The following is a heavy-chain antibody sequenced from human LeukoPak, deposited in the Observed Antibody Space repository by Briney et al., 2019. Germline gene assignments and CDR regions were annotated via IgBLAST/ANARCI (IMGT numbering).Heavy chain of an antibody. Sequence: PGGSLRLSCAASGFTFSIYAMSWVRQAPGKGLEWVSAISGSGGSTYYADSVKGRFTISRDNSKNTLYLQMNSLRAEDTAVYYCAKDPDIVVVPAWFDPWGQGTLVTVSS. D-gene: IGHD2-2*01. CDR2: ISGSGGST. CDR3: AKDPDIVVVPAWFDP. J-gene: IGHJ5*02. V-gene: IGHV3-23*01. CDR1: GFTFSIYA.